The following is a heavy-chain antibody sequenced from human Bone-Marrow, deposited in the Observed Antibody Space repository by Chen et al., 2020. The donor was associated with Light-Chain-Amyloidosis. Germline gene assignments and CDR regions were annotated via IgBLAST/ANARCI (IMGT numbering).Heavy chain of an antibody. CDR2: IIPIFGTA. J-gene: IGHJ6*02. CDR3: ARDRGRYCTNGVCYIPPVAGNYYYYGMDV. V-gene: IGHV1-69*01. D-gene: IGHD2-8*01. CDR1: GGTFSTSA. Sequence: QVLLVQSGAEVKKPGSSVKVSCTASGGTFSTSAISWVRQAPGQGLEWMGGIIPIFGTANYAQKFQGRVTITADESTSTAYMELSSLRSEDTAVYYCARDRGRYCTNGVCYIPPVAGNYYYYGMDVWGQGTTVTVSS.